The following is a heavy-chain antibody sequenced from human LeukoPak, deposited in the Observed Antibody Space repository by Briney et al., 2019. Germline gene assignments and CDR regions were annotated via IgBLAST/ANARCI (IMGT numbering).Heavy chain of an antibody. CDR1: GGSVRRGNYY. CDR2: IYTSGTT. CDR3: ARWSGSVTARNYYYYMDV. D-gene: IGHD6-6*01. Sequence: SETLSLTCTVSGGSVRRGNYYWTLIREPAGSGLELIGRIYTSGTTDYNPSLRTRVTISVDASRNQFSLNLSSVTAADTAVYYCARWSGSVTARNYYYYMDVWGEGTTVTVSS. V-gene: IGHV4-61*02. J-gene: IGHJ6*03.